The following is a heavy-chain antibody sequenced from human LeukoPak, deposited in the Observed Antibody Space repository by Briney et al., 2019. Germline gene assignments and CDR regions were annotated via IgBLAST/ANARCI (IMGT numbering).Heavy chain of an antibody. CDR3: ARSRDGYNQYLTGVRGYFDY. CDR2: INPSGGST. CDR1: GYTFSTYY. Sequence: ASVKVSCKASGYTFSTYYIHWVRQAPGQGLDWMGIINPSGGSTSYAQKFQGRVTMTRDMSTSTVYMELSSLRSEDTAVYHCARSRDGYNQYLTGVRGYFDYWGQGTLVTVSS. J-gene: IGHJ4*02. D-gene: IGHD5-24*01. V-gene: IGHV1-46*01.